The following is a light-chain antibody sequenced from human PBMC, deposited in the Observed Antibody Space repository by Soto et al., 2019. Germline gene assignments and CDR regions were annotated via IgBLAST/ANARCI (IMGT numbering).Light chain of an antibody. CDR1: SGHSTYA. CDR3: QTWGTGLYVV. Sequence: QPVLTQSPSASASLGDSVKLTCTLSSGHSTYAIAWHQQQPEKGPRYLMKLNSDGSHSKGDGIPDRFSGSSSGAERYLTISSLQSEDEADYYCQTWGTGLYVVFGGGTKLTVL. V-gene: IGLV4-69*01. CDR2: LNSDGSH. J-gene: IGLJ2*01.